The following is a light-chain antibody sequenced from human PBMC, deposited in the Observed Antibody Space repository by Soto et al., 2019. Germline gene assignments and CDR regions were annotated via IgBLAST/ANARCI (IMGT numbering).Light chain of an antibody. J-gene: IGLJ2*01. Sequence: QSALTQPASVSGSPGQSITISCTGTSSDVGGYNYVSWYQQHPGKAPKRMIYDVDVRPSGVSNRFSGSKSGNTASLTISGIQTQDEADYYCTSYTIINTVVFGGGTKLTVL. CDR3: TSYTIINTVV. CDR1: SSDVGGYNY. V-gene: IGLV2-14*03. CDR2: DVD.